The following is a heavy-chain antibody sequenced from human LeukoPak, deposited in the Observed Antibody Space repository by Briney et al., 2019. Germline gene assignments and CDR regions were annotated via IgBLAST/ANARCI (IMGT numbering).Heavy chain of an antibody. CDR1: GFTFSSYS. J-gene: IGHJ4*02. V-gene: IGHV3-21*01. D-gene: IGHD6-13*01. Sequence: GGSLRLSCAASGFTFSSYSMNWVRQAPGKGLEWVSSISSSSSYIYYADSVEGRFTISRDNAKNSLYLQMNSLRAEDTAVYFCARDHAAQQLVAAYWGLGTLVTVSS. CDR2: ISSSSSYI. CDR3: ARDHAAQQLVAAY.